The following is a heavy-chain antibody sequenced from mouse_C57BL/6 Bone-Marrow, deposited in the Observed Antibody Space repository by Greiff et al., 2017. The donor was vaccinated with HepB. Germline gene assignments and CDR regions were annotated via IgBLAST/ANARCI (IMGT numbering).Heavy chain of an antibody. D-gene: IGHD2-2*01. CDR2: IYPRSGNT. CDR3: ARRGGYDAWYFDV. V-gene: IGHV1-81*01. Sequence: QVQLKESGAELARPGASVKLSCKASGYTFTSYGISWVKQRTGQGLEWIGEIYPRSGNTYYNEKFKGKATLTADKSSSTAYMELRSLTSEDSAVYFCARRGGYDAWYFDVWGTGTTVTVSS. CDR1: GYTFTSYG. J-gene: IGHJ1*03.